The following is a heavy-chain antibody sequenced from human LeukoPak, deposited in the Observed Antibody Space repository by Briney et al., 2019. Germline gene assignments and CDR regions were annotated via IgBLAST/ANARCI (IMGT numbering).Heavy chain of an antibody. D-gene: IGHD4-23*01. CDR2: ISGSGGST. CDR1: GFTFSSYA. Sequence: GGSLRLSCAASGFTFSSYAMSWVRQAPGRGLEWVSAISGSGGSTYYADSVKGRFTISRDNSKNTLYLQMNSLRAEDTAVYYCAREHRRWLSIDYWGQGTLVTVSS. CDR3: AREHRRWLSIDY. J-gene: IGHJ4*02. V-gene: IGHV3-23*01.